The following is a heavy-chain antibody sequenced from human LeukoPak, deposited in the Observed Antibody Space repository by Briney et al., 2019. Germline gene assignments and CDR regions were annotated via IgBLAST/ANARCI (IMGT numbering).Heavy chain of an antibody. V-gene: IGHV1-69*13. J-gene: IGHJ4*02. D-gene: IGHD3-16*02. CDR3: AREIGLRLGELSLSANDY. CDR1: GGTFSSYA. Sequence: ASVKVSCKASGGTFSSYAISWVRQAPGQGLEWMGGIIPIFGTANYAQKFQGRVTITADESTSTAYMELSSLRSEDTAVYYCAREIGLRLGELSLSANDYWGQGTLVTVSS. CDR2: IIPIFGTA.